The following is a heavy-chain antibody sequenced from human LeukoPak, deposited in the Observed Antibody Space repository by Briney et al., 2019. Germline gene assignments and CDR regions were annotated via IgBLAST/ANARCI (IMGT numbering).Heavy chain of an antibody. D-gene: IGHD3-10*01. J-gene: IGHJ5*02. CDR1: GYTFSDYY. CDR2: INPKSGGT. CDR3: ARAPPITRGPFDP. Sequence: ASVKVSCKASGYTFSDYYLHWVRQAPGQGLEWMGWINPKSGGTKYVQKFQGRVTMTRDTSISTVYMELSRLRSDDTAVYYCARAPPITRGPFDPWGQGTLVTVSS. V-gene: IGHV1-2*02.